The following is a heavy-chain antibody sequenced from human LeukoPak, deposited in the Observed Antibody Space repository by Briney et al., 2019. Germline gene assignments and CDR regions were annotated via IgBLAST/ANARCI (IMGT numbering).Heavy chain of an antibody. CDR2: ISRGGSTI. Sequence: GGSLRLSCAASGFTFSDYYMSWIRQAPGKGLEWISYISRGGSTIYHADSVKGRFTISRDNAKNSLFLQMNTLRAEDTAVYYCATVGSGHSFDSWGQGTLVTVSS. CDR3: ATVGSGHSFDS. CDR1: GFTFSDYY. J-gene: IGHJ4*02. V-gene: IGHV3-11*04. D-gene: IGHD3-22*01.